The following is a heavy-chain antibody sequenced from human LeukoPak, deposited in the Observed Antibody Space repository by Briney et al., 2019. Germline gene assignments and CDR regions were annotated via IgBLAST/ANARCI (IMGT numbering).Heavy chain of an antibody. J-gene: IGHJ4*02. D-gene: IGHD3-3*01. CDR1: GFTFSSYW. Sequence: PGGSLRLSCEASGFTFSSYWMSWVRQAPGKGLEWVANIKQDGSEKYYVDSVKGRFTISRDNAKTSLYLQMNSLRDEDTAVYYCASPTIFGVVIYYWGQGTLVTVSS. V-gene: IGHV3-7*01. CDR3: ASPTIFGVVIYY. CDR2: IKQDGSEK.